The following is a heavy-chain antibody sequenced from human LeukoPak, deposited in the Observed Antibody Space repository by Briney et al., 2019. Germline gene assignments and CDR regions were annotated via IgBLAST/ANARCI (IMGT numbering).Heavy chain of an antibody. V-gene: IGHV3-30*14. J-gene: IGHJ4*02. Sequence: PGGSLRLSCAASEFTFSNYAMDWVRQAPGKGLEWVAVISYDGTNKYYADSVKGRFTTSRDNSKNTLYLQMNSLRAEDTAVYYCARENSGSYHEHRGFFDYWGQGTLVTVSS. CDR2: ISYDGTNK. D-gene: IGHD1-26*01. CDR3: ARENSGSYHEHRGFFDY. CDR1: EFTFSNYA.